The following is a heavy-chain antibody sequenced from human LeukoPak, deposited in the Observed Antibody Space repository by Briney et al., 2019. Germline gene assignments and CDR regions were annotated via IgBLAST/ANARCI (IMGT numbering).Heavy chain of an antibody. Sequence: GGSLRLSCAASGFTFSSYWMHWVRHAPGKGLVWVSRINTDGSSTSYADSVKGRFTISRDNAKNTLYLQMNSLRAEDTAVYYCARDPNTVTPDYWGQGTLVTVSS. CDR3: ARDPNTVTPDY. D-gene: IGHD4-11*01. CDR2: INTDGSST. J-gene: IGHJ4*02. V-gene: IGHV3-74*01. CDR1: GFTFSSYW.